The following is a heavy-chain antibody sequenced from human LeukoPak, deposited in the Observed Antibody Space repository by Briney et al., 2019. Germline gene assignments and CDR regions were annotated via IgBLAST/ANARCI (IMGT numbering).Heavy chain of an antibody. CDR3: GKDQRWESPHYLDS. D-gene: IGHD1-26*01. Sequence: QPGGSLRLSCAASGFTFSSSAMSWVRQVPGKGLEWVSGISASGGSTSYADSVRGRFTISRDNSKNTLYVQMNSLRDEDTAVYYCGKDQRWESPHYLDSWGQGTLVTVSS. CDR1: GFTFSSSA. V-gene: IGHV3-23*01. CDR2: ISASGGST. J-gene: IGHJ4*02.